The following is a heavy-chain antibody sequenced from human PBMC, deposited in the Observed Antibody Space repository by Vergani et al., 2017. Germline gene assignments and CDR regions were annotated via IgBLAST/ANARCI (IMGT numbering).Heavy chain of an antibody. CDR1: GFTFSSYA. J-gene: IGHJ4*02. V-gene: IGHV3-30-3*02. CDR3: AKSPNTGSPAFDY. D-gene: IGHD3-9*01. CDR2: ISYDGSNK. Sequence: QVQLVESGGGVVQPGRSLRLSCAASGFTFSSYAMHWVRQAPGKGLEWVAVISYDGSNKYYADSVKGRFTISRDNSKNTLYLQMNSLRAEDTAVYYCAKSPNTGSPAFDYWGQGTLVTVSA.